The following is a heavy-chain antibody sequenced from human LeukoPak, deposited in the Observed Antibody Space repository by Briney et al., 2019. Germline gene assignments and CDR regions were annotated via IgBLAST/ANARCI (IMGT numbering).Heavy chain of an antibody. CDR2: ISHDGNTG. D-gene: IGHD2-8*01. V-gene: IGHV3-30-3*01. Sequence: PGGSLRLSCAASKFMFSAYNMHWVRQVQGQGLEWLAIISHDGNTGNYADSVKGRFTISRDDSKDTVDLQMNSLRADDTAVYDCARDFNGAFDYWGQGTLVTVSS. J-gene: IGHJ4*02. CDR3: ARDFNGAFDY. CDR1: KFMFSAYN.